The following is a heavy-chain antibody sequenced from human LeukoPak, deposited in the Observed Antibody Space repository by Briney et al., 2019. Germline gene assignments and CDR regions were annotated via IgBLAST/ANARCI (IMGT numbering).Heavy chain of an antibody. CDR1: GFTFSSYG. D-gene: IGHD1-26*01. Sequence: GGSLRLSCAASGFTFSSYGMPWVRQAPGKGLEWVAVIWYDGSNKYYADSVKGRFTISRDNSKNTLYLQMNSLRAEDTAVYYCARGAQWELLPLLFDYWGQGTLVTVSS. CDR3: ARGAQWELLPLLFDY. J-gene: IGHJ4*02. CDR2: IWYDGSNK. V-gene: IGHV3-33*01.